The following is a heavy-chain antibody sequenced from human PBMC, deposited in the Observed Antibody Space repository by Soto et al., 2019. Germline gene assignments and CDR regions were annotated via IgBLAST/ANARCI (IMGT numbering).Heavy chain of an antibody. J-gene: IGHJ4*02. D-gene: IGHD6-19*01. CDR2: FDPEDGET. Sequence: APVKVSCKVSGCTLTELSMHWVRQAPGKGLEWMGGFDPEDGETIYAQKFQGRVTMTEDTSTDTAYMELSSLRSEDTAVYYCATDREAVAGVFDYWGQGTLVTVSS. CDR3: ATDREAVAGVFDY. CDR1: GCTLTELS. V-gene: IGHV1-24*01.